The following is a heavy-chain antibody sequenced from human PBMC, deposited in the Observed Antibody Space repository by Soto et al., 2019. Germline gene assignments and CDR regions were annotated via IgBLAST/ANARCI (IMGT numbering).Heavy chain of an antibody. V-gene: IGHV3-53*01. CDR3: ARDARIAVAENYYYYYGMDV. Sequence: GGSLRLSCAASGFTVSSNYMSWVRQAPGKGLEWVSVIYSGGSTYYADSVKGGFTISRDNSKNTLYLQMNSLRAEDTAVYYCARDARIAVAENYYYYYGMDVWGQGTTVTVSS. CDR1: GFTVSSNY. D-gene: IGHD6-19*01. J-gene: IGHJ6*02. CDR2: IYSGGST.